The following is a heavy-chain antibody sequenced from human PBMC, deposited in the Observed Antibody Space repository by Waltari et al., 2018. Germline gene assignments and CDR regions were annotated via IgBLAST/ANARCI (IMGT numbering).Heavy chain of an antibody. CDR1: GYSFTSYW. V-gene: IGHV5-51*03. CDR2: IQPGDHFT. D-gene: IGHD3-10*01. Sequence: EVQLVQSGAEVKKPGESLKISCKGSGYSFTSYWIGWVRQMPGKGLEWMGIIQPGDHFTRKHPAFQGQVTISADKSISTAYLQWSSLKASDTAMYYCARRYYGSGSYYNGAFDYWGQGTLVTVSS. CDR3: ARRYYGSGSYYNGAFDY. J-gene: IGHJ4*02.